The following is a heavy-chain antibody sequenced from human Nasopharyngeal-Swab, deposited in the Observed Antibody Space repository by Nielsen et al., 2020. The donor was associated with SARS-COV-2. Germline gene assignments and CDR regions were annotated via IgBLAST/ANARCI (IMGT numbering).Heavy chain of an antibody. CDR3: ARDAGGSGGGY. D-gene: IGHD3-16*01. CDR2: IWYDGSNK. J-gene: IGHJ4*02. V-gene: IGHV3-33*01. CDR1: GFTFSSYG. Sequence: GESLKISCAASGFTFSSYGMHWVRQAPGKGLEWVAVIWYDGSNKYYADSVKGRFTISRDNCKNTLYLQMNSLRAEDTAVYYCARDAGGSGGGYWGQGTLVTVSS.